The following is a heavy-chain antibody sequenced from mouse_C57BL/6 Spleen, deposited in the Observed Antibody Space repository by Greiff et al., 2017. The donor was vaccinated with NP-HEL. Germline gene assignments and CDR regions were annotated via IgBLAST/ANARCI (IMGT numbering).Heavy chain of an antibody. J-gene: IGHJ2*01. Sequence: VQLQQSGAELARPGASVKLSCKASGYTFTSYGISWVKQRTGQGLEWIGEIYPRSGNTYYNEKFKGKATLTADKSSSTAYMELRSLTSEDSAVYFCARDVPDPYYFDYWGQGTTLTVSS. CDR1: GYTFTSYG. CDR3: ARDVPDPYYFDY. CDR2: IYPRSGNT. V-gene: IGHV1-81*01.